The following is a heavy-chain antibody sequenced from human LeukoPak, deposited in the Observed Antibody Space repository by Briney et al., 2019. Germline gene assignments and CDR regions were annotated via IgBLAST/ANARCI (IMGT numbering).Heavy chain of an antibody. CDR3: AILPGYSSGWYEVNY. Sequence: GGSLRLSCAASGFTFSSYAMSWVRQAPGKGLEWVSGISGSGGSTYYADSVEGRFTISRDNSRNTLYLQMNSPRAEDTAVYYCAILPGYSSGWYEVNYWGQGTLVTVSS. CDR2: ISGSGGST. J-gene: IGHJ4*02. CDR1: GFTFSSYA. D-gene: IGHD6-13*01. V-gene: IGHV3-23*01.